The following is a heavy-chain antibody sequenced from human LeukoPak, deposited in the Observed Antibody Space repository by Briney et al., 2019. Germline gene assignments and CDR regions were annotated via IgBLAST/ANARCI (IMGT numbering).Heavy chain of an antibody. V-gene: IGHV1-2*02. CDR3: ASADYGGKMRARLPYYYYYMDV. CDR1: GYTFTGYY. CDR2: INPNSGGT. J-gene: IGHJ6*03. D-gene: IGHD4-23*01. Sequence: GASVKVSCKASGYTFTGYYMHWVRQAPGQGLEWMGWINPNSGGTNYAQKFQGRVTMTRDTSISTAYMELSRLRSDDTAVYYCASADYGGKMRARLPYYYYYMDVWGKGTTVTVSS.